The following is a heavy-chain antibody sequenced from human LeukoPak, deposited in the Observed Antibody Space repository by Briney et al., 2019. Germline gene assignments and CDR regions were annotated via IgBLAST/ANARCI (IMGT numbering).Heavy chain of an antibody. CDR2: IDTSGSN. V-gene: IGHV4-4*07. Sequence: SETLSLTCSVSGDSIGSYYWSWIRQPAGKGLEWIGRIDTSGSNNYNPSLKSRVTMSVDTSKNQFSLELSSVTAADTAVYYCATTTYYYDSSGYYFLDYWGQGTLVTVPS. CDR1: GDSIGSYY. D-gene: IGHD3-22*01. CDR3: ATTTYYYDSSGYYFLDY. J-gene: IGHJ4*02.